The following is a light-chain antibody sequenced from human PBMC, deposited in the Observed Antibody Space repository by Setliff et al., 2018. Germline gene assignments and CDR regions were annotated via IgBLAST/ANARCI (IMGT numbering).Light chain of an antibody. Sequence: QSVLTPPPSVSGAPGQRVTISCTGSSSNIGAGYDVHWYQQLPGTAPKLLIYGNSNRPSGVPDRFSGSKSGTSASLAITGLQAEDEADYYCQSYDSSLSGLVFGTGTKV. CDR1: SSNIGAGYD. CDR2: GNS. CDR3: QSYDSSLSGLV. V-gene: IGLV1-40*01. J-gene: IGLJ1*01.